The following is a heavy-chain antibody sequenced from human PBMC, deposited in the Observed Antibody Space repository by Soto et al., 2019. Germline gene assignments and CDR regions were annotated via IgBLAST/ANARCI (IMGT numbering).Heavy chain of an antibody. CDR1: GGSISSNY. V-gene: IGHV4-59*12. CDR2: IYYSRST. J-gene: IGHJ4*02. CDR3: AKAYTYGLSYFDS. D-gene: IGHD5-18*01. Sequence: SETLSLTCTVSGGSISSNYWSWIRQSPGKGLEWIGYIYYSRSTNYNPFLKSRATISVDTSKNQFSLRLRSVTAADTAVYYCAKAYTYGLSYFDSWGQGTLVTVSS.